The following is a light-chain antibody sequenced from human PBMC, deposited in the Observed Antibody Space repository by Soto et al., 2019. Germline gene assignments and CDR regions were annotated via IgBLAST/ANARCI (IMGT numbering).Light chain of an antibody. J-gene: IGLJ2*01. CDR3: TSYTSSTTLV. CDR1: SSDIGGYNY. Sequence: QSVLTQPASVSGSPGQSITISCTGTSSDIGGYNYVSWYQQHPGKAPKLMIYDVSNPPSGVSNRFSGSKSGNTASLTISGLQAEDEADYYCTSYTSSTTLVFGGGTKLTVL. V-gene: IGLV2-14*03. CDR2: DVS.